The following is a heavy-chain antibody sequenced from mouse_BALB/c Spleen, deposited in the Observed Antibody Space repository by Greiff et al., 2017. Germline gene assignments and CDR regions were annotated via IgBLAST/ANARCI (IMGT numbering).Heavy chain of an antibody. CDR1: GFNIKDTY. CDR3: ARLIYYDYDYYAMDY. CDR2: IDPANGNT. V-gene: IGHV14-3*02. J-gene: IGHJ4*01. Sequence: DVQLQESGAELVKPGASVKLSCTASGFNIKDTYMHWVKQRPEQGLEWIGRIDPANGNTKYDPKFQGKATITADTSSNTAYLQLSSLTSEDTAVYYCARLIYYDYDYYAMDYWGQGTSVTVSS. D-gene: IGHD2-4*01.